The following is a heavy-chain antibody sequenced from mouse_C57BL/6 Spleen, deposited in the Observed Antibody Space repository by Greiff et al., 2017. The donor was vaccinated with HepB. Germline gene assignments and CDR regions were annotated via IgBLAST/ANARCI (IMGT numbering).Heavy chain of an antibody. J-gene: IGHJ1*03. CDR1: GYAFSSSW. CDR2: IYPGDGDT. CDR3: ARSGLCEGYFDV. D-gene: IGHD3-3*01. Sequence: VKLMESGPELVKPGASVKISCKASGYAFSSSWMNWVKQRPGKGLEWIGRIYPGDGDTNYNGKFKGKATLTADKSSSTAYMQLSSLTSEDSAVYICARSGLCEGYFDVWGTGTTVTVSS. V-gene: IGHV1-82*01.